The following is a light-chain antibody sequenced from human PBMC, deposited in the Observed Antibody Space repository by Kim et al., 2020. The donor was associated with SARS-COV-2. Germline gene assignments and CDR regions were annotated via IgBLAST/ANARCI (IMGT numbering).Light chain of an antibody. Sequence: VSPGQTASITCSGDKLGDKYACWYQQKPGQSPVLVIYQDSKRPSGIPEQFSGSNSGNTATLTISGTQAMDEADYYCQAWDSSTVVFGGGTQLTVL. CDR3: QAWDSSTVV. J-gene: IGLJ2*01. V-gene: IGLV3-1*01. CDR1: KLGDKY. CDR2: QDS.